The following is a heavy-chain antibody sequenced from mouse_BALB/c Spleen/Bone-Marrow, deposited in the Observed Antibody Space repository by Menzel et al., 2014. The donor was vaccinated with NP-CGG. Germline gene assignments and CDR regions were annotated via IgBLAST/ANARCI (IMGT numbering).Heavy chain of an antibody. V-gene: IGHV1-20*02. CDR3: ASGATAY. J-gene: IGHJ3*01. CDR1: GYSFTDYF. D-gene: IGHD3-1*01. Sequence: VQLQQSGPELVKPGASVKISCKASGYSFTDYFMNWVMQSHGKSLEWIGRINPYNGDTFYNQKFKGKATLTIDKSSSTAHMELRSLASEDSAVDYCASGATAYWGQGTLVTVSA. CDR2: INPYNGDT.